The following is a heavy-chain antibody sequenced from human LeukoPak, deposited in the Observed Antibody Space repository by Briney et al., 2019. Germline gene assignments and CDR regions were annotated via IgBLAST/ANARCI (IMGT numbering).Heavy chain of an antibody. Sequence: KSSETLSLTCAVYGGSFSGYYWSWIRQPPGKGLEWIGEINHSGSTNYNPSLKSRVTISVDTSKNQFSLKLSSVTAADTAVYYCARHGRRIAPYCSSTSCYGRFDYWGQGTLVTVPS. CDR3: ARHGRRIAPYCSSTSCYGRFDY. CDR1: GGSFSGYY. V-gene: IGHV4-34*01. D-gene: IGHD2-2*01. J-gene: IGHJ4*02. CDR2: INHSGST.